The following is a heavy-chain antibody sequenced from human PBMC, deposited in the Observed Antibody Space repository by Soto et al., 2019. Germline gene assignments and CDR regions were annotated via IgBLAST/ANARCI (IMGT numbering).Heavy chain of an antibody. D-gene: IGHD2-2*01. J-gene: IGHJ6*03. CDR1: GFTFSSYA. CDR2: ISGSGGST. V-gene: IGHV3-23*01. Sequence: GGSLRLSCAASGFTFSSYAMSWVRQAPGKGLEWVSAISGSGGSTYYADSVKGRFTISRDNSKNTLYLQMNSLRAEDTAVYYCAKGIRVVPAATTKVDWYYYYMDVWGKGTTVTVSS. CDR3: AKGIRVVPAATTKVDWYYYYMDV.